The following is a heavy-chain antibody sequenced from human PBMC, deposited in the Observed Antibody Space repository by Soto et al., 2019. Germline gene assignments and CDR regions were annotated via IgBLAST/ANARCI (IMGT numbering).Heavy chain of an antibody. CDR1: GYTFTSYD. V-gene: IGHV1-8*01. CDR3: ARGSTPYDSSGYIWFDP. CDR2: MNPNSGNT. Sequence: GASVKVSCKASGYTFTSYDINWVRQATGQGLEWMGWMNPNSGNTGYAQKFQGRVTMTRNTSISTAYMELSSLRSEDTAVYYCARGSTPYDSSGYIWFDPWGQGTLVTVSS. D-gene: IGHD3-22*01. J-gene: IGHJ5*02.